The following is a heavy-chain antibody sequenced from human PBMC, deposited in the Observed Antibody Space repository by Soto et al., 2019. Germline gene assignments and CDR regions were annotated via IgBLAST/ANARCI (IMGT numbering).Heavy chain of an antibody. Sequence: PGGSLRLSCAASGFTFSNAWMSWVRQAPGKGLEWVGRIKSKTDGGKTDYAAPVKGRFTISRDDSKNTLYLQMNSLKTEDTAVYYCTTAGVLLYYYGMDVWGQGTTVTVSS. CDR3: TTAGVLLYYYGMDV. J-gene: IGHJ6*02. CDR1: GFTFSNAW. CDR2: IKSKTDGGKT. V-gene: IGHV3-15*01. D-gene: IGHD1-26*01.